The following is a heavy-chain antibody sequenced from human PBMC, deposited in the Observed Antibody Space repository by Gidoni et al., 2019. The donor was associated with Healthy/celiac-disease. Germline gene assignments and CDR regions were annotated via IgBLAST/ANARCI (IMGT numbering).Heavy chain of an antibody. D-gene: IGHD2-2*01. CDR2: IYYSGST. CDR1: GASISSRSYY. Sequence: QLQLQESGPGLVKPSETLSLTCTVSGASISSRSYYLPWIRQPPVKGLEWIGSIYYSGSTYYKPSIKSRVTISVDTSKNQFSVKLSSVTAADTAVYDWARGHLVYGDIVVGPAVGPEAQPLAYFDYWGQGTLVTVSS. V-gene: IGHV4-39*01. J-gene: IGHJ4*02. CDR3: ARGHLVYGDIVVGPAVGPEAQPLAYFDY.